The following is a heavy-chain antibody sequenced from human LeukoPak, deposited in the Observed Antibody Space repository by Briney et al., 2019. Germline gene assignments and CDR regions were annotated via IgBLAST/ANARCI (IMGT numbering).Heavy chain of an antibody. CDR3: ARDPGDCSSTSCLYYYYGMDV. Sequence: GGSLRLSCAASGFTFSSYAMSWVRQAPGKGLEWVSAISGSGGSTYYADSVKGRFTISRDNSKNTLSLQMNSLRAEDTAVYYCARDPGDCSSTSCLYYYYGMDVWGRGTTVTVSS. J-gene: IGHJ6*02. D-gene: IGHD2-2*01. CDR2: ISGSGGST. CDR1: GFTFSSYA. V-gene: IGHV3-23*01.